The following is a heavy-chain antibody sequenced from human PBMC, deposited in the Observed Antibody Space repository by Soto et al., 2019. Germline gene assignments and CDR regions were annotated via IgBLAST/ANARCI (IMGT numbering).Heavy chain of an antibody. D-gene: IGHD3-22*01. CDR2: ISYDGSNK. V-gene: IGHV3-30-3*01. CDR1: GFTFSSYA. Sequence: QVQLVESGGGVVQPGRSLRLSCAASGFTFSSYAMHWVRQAPGKGLEWVAVISYDGSNKYYADSVKGRFTISRDNSKNTLYMQMNSLRAEDTAVYYCARDLTMIVGLDPWGQGTLVTVSS. CDR3: ARDLTMIVGLDP. J-gene: IGHJ5*02.